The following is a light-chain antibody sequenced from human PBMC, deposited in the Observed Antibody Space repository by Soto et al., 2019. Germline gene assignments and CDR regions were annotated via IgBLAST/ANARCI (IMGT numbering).Light chain of an antibody. J-gene: IGKJ1*01. V-gene: IGKV3-20*01. CDR2: GAS. CDR1: QSVSNNY. Sequence: EIVLTQSPGTLSPSPGERATLSCRASQSVSNNYLAWYQQKPGQAPRLLIYGASNSATGIPGRFSGSGSGTDFTLTISRLEPEDFAVYYCQQYGSSSTVGQGTKVDIK. CDR3: QQYGSSST.